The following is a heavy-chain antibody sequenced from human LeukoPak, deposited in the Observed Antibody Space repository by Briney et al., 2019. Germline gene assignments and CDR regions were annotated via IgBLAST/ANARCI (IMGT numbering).Heavy chain of an antibody. J-gene: IGHJ4*02. CDR3: ARHGSSGCYKDY. V-gene: IGHV3-48*03. CDR2: ITSGGGII. D-gene: IGHD6-19*01. CDR1: GFSFSGYE. Sequence: GGSLRLPCAASGFSFSGYEMNWVRQAPGKGLEWVSYITSGGGIIYYADSVKGRFTISRDNAKNSLYLQMNSLRADDTAIYYCARHGSSGCYKDYWGQGTLVTVSS.